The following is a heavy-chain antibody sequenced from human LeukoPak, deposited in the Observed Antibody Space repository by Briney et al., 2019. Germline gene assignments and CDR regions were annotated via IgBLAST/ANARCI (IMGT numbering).Heavy chain of an antibody. Sequence: ASVKVSCKASEYTFNNYCIHWVRQAPGQGLEWMGIINPSGSTTTYAQKFQGRVIMTRDTSTTTVYMELSNLRSEDTAVYYCARHYDNDGYYYAHFDYWGQGTLVTVSS. V-gene: IGHV1-46*02. J-gene: IGHJ4*02. CDR1: EYTFNNYC. CDR2: INPSGSTT. D-gene: IGHD3-22*01. CDR3: ARHYDNDGYYYAHFDY.